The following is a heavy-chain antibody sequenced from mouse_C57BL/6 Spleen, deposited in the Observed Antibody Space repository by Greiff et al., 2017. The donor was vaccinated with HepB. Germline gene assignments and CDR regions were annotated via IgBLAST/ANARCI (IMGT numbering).Heavy chain of an antibody. CDR1: GYTFTSYW. Sequence: VQLQQPGAELVKPGASVKLSCKASGYTFTSYWMHWVKQRPGQGLEWIGMIHPNSGSTNYNEKFKSKATLTVDKSSSTAYMQLSSLTSEDSAVYYCAREAGYDDAMDYWGQGTSVTVSS. D-gene: IGHD2-2*01. CDR3: AREAGYDDAMDY. CDR2: IHPNSGST. V-gene: IGHV1-64*01. J-gene: IGHJ4*01.